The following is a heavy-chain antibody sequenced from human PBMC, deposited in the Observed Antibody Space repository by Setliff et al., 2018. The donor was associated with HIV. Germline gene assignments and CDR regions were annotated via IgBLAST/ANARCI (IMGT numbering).Heavy chain of an antibody. CDR2: IHTSGST. V-gene: IGHV4-61*02. CDR1: GGSISSGTYY. D-gene: IGHD3-3*01. CDR3: ARRLQFLEFLHGVGGLDV. J-gene: IGHJ6*02. Sequence: SETLSLTCTVSGGSISSGTYYWSWIRQPAGKGLEWIGRIHTSGSTNYNPSLKSRVSISVDASKNHFSLKLSSATAADTAVYYCARRLQFLEFLHGVGGLDVWGQGTTVTVSS.